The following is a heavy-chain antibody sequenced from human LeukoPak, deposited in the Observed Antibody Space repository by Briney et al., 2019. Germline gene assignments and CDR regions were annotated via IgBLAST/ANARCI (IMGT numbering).Heavy chain of an antibody. V-gene: IGHV3-23*01. Sequence: TGGSLRLSCAASGFTFSSYAMSWVRQAPGEGLEWVSGISGSGDNTYYADSVKGRFTISRDNSKNTLYLQMNSLRAEDTAVYYCARLVEWLPDYWGQGTLVTVSS. CDR1: GFTFSSYA. CDR2: ISGSGDNT. J-gene: IGHJ4*02. CDR3: ARLVEWLPDY. D-gene: IGHD2-8*02.